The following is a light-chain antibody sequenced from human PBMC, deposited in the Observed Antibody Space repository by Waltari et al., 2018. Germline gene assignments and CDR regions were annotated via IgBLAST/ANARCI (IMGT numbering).Light chain of an antibody. CDR2: RND. V-gene: IGLV1-44*01. Sequence: QSVLTQSPSASGTPGQRVTISCSGRSSNIGDNVVNWYQQLPGKAPKLLIYRNDQRPSGVPDRFSASKSGTSASLAISGLQSEDEADYYCAAWDDRMNGHWVFGGGTKVTVL. CDR3: AAWDDRMNGHWV. J-gene: IGLJ3*02. CDR1: SSNIGDNV.